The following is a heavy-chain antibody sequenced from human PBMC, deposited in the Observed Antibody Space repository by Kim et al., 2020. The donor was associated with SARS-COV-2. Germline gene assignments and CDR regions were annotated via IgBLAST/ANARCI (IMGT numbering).Heavy chain of an antibody. CDR3: AKDLRYCSGGTCPWYFDY. V-gene: IGHV3-23*01. J-gene: IGHJ4*02. Sequence: VKGRFTISRDNSKNTLYLEMNSLRVEDTAVYYCAKDLRYCSGGTCPWYFDYWGQGTLVTVSS. D-gene: IGHD2-15*01.